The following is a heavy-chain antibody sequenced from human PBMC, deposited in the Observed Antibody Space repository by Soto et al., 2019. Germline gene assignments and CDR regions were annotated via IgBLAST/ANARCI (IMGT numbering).Heavy chain of an antibody. CDR3: TIRDYRGDSGDF. J-gene: IGHJ4*02. CDR1: GLTFSVSV. V-gene: IGHV3-73*01. Sequence: EVQLVESGGGLVRPGGSLTLSCSVSGLTFSVSVIHWVRQPPGKGLEWVGRVRTKINDYATSYSESVKGRFTISRDDSKNTAWLQMNSLTTEDTAVYYCTIRDYRGDSGDFWGRGTLVTVSS. CDR2: VRTKINDYAT. D-gene: IGHD2-21*02.